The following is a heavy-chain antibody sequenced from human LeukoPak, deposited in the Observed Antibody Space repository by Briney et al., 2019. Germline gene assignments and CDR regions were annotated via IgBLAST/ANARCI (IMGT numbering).Heavy chain of an antibody. CDR3: AKDCHYYDSSGPPGY. CDR1: GFTFSSYP. J-gene: IGHJ4*02. CDR2: ISASGGTA. D-gene: IGHD3-22*01. V-gene: IGHV3-23*01. Sequence: GGSLRLSCAASGFTFSSYPMSWVRQAPGEGLELKGLDWVSAISASGGTAYYADSVKGRFTISRDNSKNTLYLQMDSLRAADTAVYYCAKDCHYYDSSGPPGYWGQGTLVTVSS.